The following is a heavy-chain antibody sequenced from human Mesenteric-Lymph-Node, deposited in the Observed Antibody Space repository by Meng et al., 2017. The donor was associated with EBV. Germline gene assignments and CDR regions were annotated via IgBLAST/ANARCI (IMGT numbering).Heavy chain of an antibody. Sequence: QGQLQQSVPGLVKPSXXLSLSSVISGDSVSSSSAAWTWIRQSPSRVLEWLGRTYYRSKWYNDYAVFVKSRITISPDTSKNQFSLQLNSVTPEDTAVYYCARGATSVFDLWGRGTLFHVSS. CDR3: ARGATSVFDL. CDR2: TYYRSKWYN. CDR1: GDSVSSSSAA. J-gene: IGHJ2*01. V-gene: IGHV6-1*01.